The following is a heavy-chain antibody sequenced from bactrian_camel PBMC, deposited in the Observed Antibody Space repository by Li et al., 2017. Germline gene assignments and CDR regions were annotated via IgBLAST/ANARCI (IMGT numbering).Heavy chain of an antibody. V-gene: IGHV3S26*01. CDR3: AALRPGCYSGSRCWDSESCLGY. Sequence: HVQLVESGGGSVQAGGSLRLSCGASGSIYGGACVGWLRQAPGKEREGVAAIDSDGAASYADSVKGRFTISKDNAKNTLYLEMNNLKPEDTTMYYWAALRPGCYSGSRCWDSESCLGYWDQGTQVTVS. J-gene: IGHJ6*01. D-gene: IGHD3*01. CDR1: GSIYGGAC. CDR2: IDSDGAA.